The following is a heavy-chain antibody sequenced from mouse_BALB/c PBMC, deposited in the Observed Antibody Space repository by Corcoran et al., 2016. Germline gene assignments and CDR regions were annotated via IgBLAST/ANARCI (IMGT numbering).Heavy chain of an antibody. CDR3: ARNWEWFFGV. CDR1: GFTFTSYW. CDR2: IFPRSGST. D-gene: IGHD4-1*01. Sequence: QVQLQQSGAELMKPGASVKISCKATGFTFTSYWIEWVKQRPGHGLEWIGEIFPRSGSTNYNENFKGKATFTADTSSNTAYMQLSSLTSEDSAVYYCARNWEWFFGVWGAGTTVTVSS. V-gene: IGHV1-9*01. J-gene: IGHJ1*01.